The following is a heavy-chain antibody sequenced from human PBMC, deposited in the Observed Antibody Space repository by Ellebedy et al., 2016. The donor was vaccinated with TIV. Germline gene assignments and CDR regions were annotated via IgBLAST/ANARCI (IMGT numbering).Heavy chain of an antibody. CDR1: GYTFTSYY. Sequence: ASVKVSXKASGYTFTSYYMHWVRQAPGQRLEWMGWINAGNGNTKYSQKFQGRVTITRDTSASTAYMELSSLRSEDTAVYYCARDSYSSGWLGLGYWGQGTLVTVSS. CDR2: INAGNGNT. D-gene: IGHD6-19*01. V-gene: IGHV1-3*01. CDR3: ARDSYSSGWLGLGY. J-gene: IGHJ4*02.